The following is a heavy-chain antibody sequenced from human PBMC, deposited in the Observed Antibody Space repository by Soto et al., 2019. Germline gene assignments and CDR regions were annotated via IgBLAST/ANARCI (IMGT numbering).Heavy chain of an antibody. D-gene: IGHD6-19*01. CDR3: AREGSSGWKLYYYYGMDV. V-gene: IGHV3-21*01. J-gene: IGHJ6*02. CDR2: ISSSSSYI. CDR1: GFTFSSYS. Sequence: GGSLRLSCAASGFTFSSYSMNWVRQAPGKGLEWVSSISSSSSYIYYADSVKGRFTISRDNAKNSLYLQMNSLRAEDTAVYYCAREGSSGWKLYYYYGMDVWGQGTTVTVSS.